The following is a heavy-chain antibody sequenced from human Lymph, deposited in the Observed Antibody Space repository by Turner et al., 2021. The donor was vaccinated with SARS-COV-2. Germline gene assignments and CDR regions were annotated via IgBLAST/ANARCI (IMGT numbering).Heavy chain of an antibody. J-gene: IGHJ4*02. V-gene: IGHV3-21*01. CDR2: ISSGSAHI. D-gene: IGHD7-27*01. CDR1: GFPFDSYS. Sequence: EVQLVESGGGLVKPGGSLRLSCAASGFPFDSYSMNWVRQAPGKGLEWVSSISSGSAHIFYAESVKGRFTISRDNAKKSLYLQMNSLRAEDTAVYYCARGSGAGDYWGQGTLVSVSS. CDR3: ARGSGAGDY.